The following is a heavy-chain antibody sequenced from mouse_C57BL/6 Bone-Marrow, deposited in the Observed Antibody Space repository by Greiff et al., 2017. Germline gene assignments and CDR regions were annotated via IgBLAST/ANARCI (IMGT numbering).Heavy chain of an antibody. Sequence: QVQLKESGPELVKPGASVKISCKASGYSFTGYTFTGYWIEWVKQRPGHGLEWIGEILPGSGSTNYNEKFKGKATFTADTSSNTAYMQLSSLTTEDSAIYYCARSIYYAHYYAMDYWGQGTSVTVSS. CDR1: GYTFTGYW. J-gene: IGHJ4*01. CDR3: ARSIYYAHYYAMDY. CDR2: ILPGSGST. D-gene: IGHD2-1*01. V-gene: IGHV1-9*01.